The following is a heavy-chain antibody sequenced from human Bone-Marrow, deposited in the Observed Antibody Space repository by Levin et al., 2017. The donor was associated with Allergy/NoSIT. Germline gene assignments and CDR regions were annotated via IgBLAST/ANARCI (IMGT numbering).Heavy chain of an antibody. CDR3: AKQRGGTYNFDF. J-gene: IGHJ4*02. Sequence: GESLKISCAASGFSFSSHSMTWVRQAPGKGLEWVSSISYTGRNTYYADSVKGRFTNSRDNSNNTLYLQMDSLRAEDTAVYYCAKQRGGTYNFDFWGQGMLVTVSS. V-gene: IGHV3-23*01. D-gene: IGHD6-25*01. CDR1: GFSFSSHS. CDR2: ISYTGRNT.